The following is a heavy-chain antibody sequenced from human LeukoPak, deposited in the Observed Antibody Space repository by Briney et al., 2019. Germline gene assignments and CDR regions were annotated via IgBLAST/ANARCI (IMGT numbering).Heavy chain of an antibody. CDR1: GGSISSFY. CDR2: IYTSGST. D-gene: IGHD4-11*01. CDR3: ARQSNYRDNWFDP. J-gene: IGHJ5*02. Sequence: SETLSLTCTVSGGSISSFYWSWIRQPVGKGLEWIGRIYTSGSTIYNPSLKTRITMSVDTSKNQFSLRLSSVTAADTAVYYCARQSNYRDNWFDPWGQGTLVTVSS. V-gene: IGHV4-4*07.